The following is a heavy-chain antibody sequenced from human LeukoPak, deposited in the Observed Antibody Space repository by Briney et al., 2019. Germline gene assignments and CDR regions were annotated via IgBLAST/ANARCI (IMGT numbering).Heavy chain of an antibody. J-gene: IGHJ5*02. D-gene: IGHD1-26*01. CDR1: GFTFSSYA. Sequence: GGSLRLSCAASGFTFSSYAMSWVRQAPGKGREWVSAISGSGGSTYYADSVKGRFTISRDNSKNTLYLQMNSLRAEDTAVYYCAKDYEELDGGTWFDPWGQGTLVTVSS. CDR2: ISGSGGST. V-gene: IGHV3-23*01. CDR3: AKDYEELDGGTWFDP.